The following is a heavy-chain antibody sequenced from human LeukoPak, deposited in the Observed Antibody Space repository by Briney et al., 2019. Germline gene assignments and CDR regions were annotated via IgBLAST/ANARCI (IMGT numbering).Heavy chain of an antibody. D-gene: IGHD2-15*01. CDR2: TYYRSKWHN. Sequence: SQTLSLTCAISGDSVSSNIVAWNWIRQSPSGGLEWLGRTYYRSKWHNDYAVSVKSRITVSPDTSKNQFSLQLNSVTPEDTAVYYCAGGGGYCSADCYDYWGQGTLVTVSS. CDR3: AGGGGYCSADCYDY. V-gene: IGHV6-1*01. CDR1: GDSVSSNIVA. J-gene: IGHJ4*02.